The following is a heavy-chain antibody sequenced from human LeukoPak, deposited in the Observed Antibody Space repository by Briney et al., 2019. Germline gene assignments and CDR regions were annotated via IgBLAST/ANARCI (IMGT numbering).Heavy chain of an antibody. Sequence: SETLSLTCTVSGGSISSSSYYWGWIRQPPGKGLEWIGSIYYSGSTYYNPSLKSRVTISVDTSKNQFSLKLSSVTAADTAVYYCARGGYSYGTWWFDPWGQGTLVTVSS. CDR3: ARGGYSYGTWWFDP. V-gene: IGHV4-39*01. CDR2: IYYSGST. CDR1: GGSISSSSYY. D-gene: IGHD5-18*01. J-gene: IGHJ5*02.